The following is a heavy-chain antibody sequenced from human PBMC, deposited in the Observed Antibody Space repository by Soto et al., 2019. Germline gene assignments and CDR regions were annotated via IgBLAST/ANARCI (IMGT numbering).Heavy chain of an antibody. J-gene: IGHJ5*01. Sequence: LSLTCTVSGGSISSGDYYWSWIRQPPGKGLEWIGYIYYSGSTYYNPSLKSRVTISVDTSKNQFSLKLSSVTAADTAVYYCAIVIRGYSSSWPDWFESWGQGTLVIVSS. CDR3: AIVIRGYSSSWPDWFES. D-gene: IGHD6-13*01. V-gene: IGHV4-30-4*01. CDR2: IYYSGST. CDR1: GGSISSGDYY.